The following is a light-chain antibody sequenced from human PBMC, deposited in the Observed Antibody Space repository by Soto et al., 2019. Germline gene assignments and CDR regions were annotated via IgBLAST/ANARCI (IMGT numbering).Light chain of an antibody. CDR3: QSYDSSLRYAV. J-gene: IGLJ7*01. V-gene: IGLV1-40*01. Sequence: QSVLTQPPSVSGAPGQRVTISCTGSSSNIGAGYDVHWYQQLPGTAPKLLIYGNSNRPSGVPDRFSGSKSGTSASLAITGLQAEDEADYYCQSYDSSLRYAVFGGGTQLTVL. CDR1: SSNIGAGYD. CDR2: GNS.